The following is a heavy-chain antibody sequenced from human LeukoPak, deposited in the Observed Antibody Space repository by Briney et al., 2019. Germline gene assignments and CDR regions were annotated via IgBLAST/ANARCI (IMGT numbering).Heavy chain of an antibody. J-gene: IGHJ4*02. Sequence: GGSLRLSCAASGFTVSSNYMSWVRQAPGKGLEWVSVIYSGDSTYYADSVKGRFTISRDNSKNTLYLQMNSLRAEDTAVYYCARRRGSSGYYLDYWGQGTLVTVSS. CDR3: ARRRGSSGYYLDY. CDR1: GFTVSSNY. CDR2: IYSGDST. V-gene: IGHV3-66*04. D-gene: IGHD3-22*01.